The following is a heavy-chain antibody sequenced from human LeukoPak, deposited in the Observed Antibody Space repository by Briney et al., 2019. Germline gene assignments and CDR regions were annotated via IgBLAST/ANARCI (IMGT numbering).Heavy chain of an antibody. CDR1: GFTISNYA. CDR2: ISSTGST. J-gene: IGHJ4*02. Sequence: GGSLRLSCAASGFTISNYAMSWVRQAPGKVLEWVSAISSTGSTYYVDSVKGRFTISRDNSQNTLYLQMNSLRPEDTAVYYCAKGGASVTRYVDYWGQGTLVTVSS. D-gene: IGHD4-17*01. CDR3: AKGGASVTRYVDY. V-gene: IGHV3-23*01.